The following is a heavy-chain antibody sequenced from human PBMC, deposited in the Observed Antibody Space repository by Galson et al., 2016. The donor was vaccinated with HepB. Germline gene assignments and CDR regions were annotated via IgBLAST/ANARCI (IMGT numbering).Heavy chain of an antibody. CDR2: INTDGDT. CDR3: ARGIQLWLPDSASDY. J-gene: IGHJ4*02. Sequence: SLRLSCAASGFSFSNYDMHWVRQATGKGLEWVSGINTDGDTFYAGSVEGRFTISRENARNSLYLQMNSLRAGDTALYYCARGIQLWLPDSASDYWGQGTLVTVSS. CDR1: GFSFSNYD. D-gene: IGHD5-18*01. V-gene: IGHV3-13*04.